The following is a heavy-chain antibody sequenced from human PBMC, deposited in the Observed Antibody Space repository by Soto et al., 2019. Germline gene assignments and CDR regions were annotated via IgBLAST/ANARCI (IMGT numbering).Heavy chain of an antibody. CDR1: GDSISRSTW. Sequence: QVQMEESGPGLVKPSGTLSLTCAVSGDSISRSTWWSWVRQTPEKGLEWIGEIYQSGITHYSPSLKNRITISFDKSKNEFSLKLTSVTAADAAVYYCARDGHFDSSGIMDVWGRGTTVTVSS. V-gene: IGHV4-4*02. J-gene: IGHJ6*02. CDR3: ARDGHFDSSGIMDV. D-gene: IGHD3-22*01. CDR2: IYQSGIT.